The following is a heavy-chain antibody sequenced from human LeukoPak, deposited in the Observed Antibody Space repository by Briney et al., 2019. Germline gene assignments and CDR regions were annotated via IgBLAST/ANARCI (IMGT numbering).Heavy chain of an antibody. CDR3: ANSKRIAVAGTFDY. D-gene: IGHD6-19*01. V-gene: IGHV3-23*01. CDR2: ISGSGGST. Sequence: GGSLRLSCAASGFTFSSYAMSWVRQAPGKGLEWVSAISGSGGSTYYADSVKGRFTLSRDNSKKTLYLQMNSLRAEDTAVYYCANSKRIAVAGTFDYWGQGTLVTVSS. J-gene: IGHJ4*02. CDR1: GFTFSSYA.